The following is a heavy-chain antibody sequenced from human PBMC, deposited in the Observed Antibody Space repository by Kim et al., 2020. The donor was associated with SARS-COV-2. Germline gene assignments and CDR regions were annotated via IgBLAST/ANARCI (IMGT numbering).Heavy chain of an antibody. CDR2: ISYDGSNK. V-gene: IGHV3-30*18. D-gene: IGHD4-17*01. CDR1: GFTFSSYG. Sequence: GGSLRLSCAASGFTFSSYGMHWVRQAPGKGLEWVAVISYDGSNKYYADSVKGRFTISRDNSKNTLYLQMNSLRAEDTAVYYCAKEPYDYGDYDFPDYWGQGTLVTVSS. J-gene: IGHJ4*02. CDR3: AKEPYDYGDYDFPDY.